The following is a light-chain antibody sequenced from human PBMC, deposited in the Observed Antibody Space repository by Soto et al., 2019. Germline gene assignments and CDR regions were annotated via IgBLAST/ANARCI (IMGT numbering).Light chain of an antibody. CDR2: DAS. Sequence: EIVLTQSPATLSLSPGERATLSCRASQSVSSYLAWYQQKPGQAPRLLIYDASNRATGIPARFSGSGSGTDFTLTISSLEPEDFAGYSCQQRSNWPRYTFGQGTKLEIK. CDR1: QSVSSY. V-gene: IGKV3-11*01. CDR3: QQRSNWPRYT. J-gene: IGKJ2*01.